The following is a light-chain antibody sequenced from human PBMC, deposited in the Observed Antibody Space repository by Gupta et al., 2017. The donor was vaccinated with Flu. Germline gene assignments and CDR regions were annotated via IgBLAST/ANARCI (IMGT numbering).Light chain of an antibody. V-gene: IGKV3-20*01. CDR1: QSVSNNY. J-gene: IGKJ2*01. CDR3: QQYDNSPRYT. CDR2: GAS. Sequence: EVVLTQSPGTLPLSPGERATLSCRASQSVSNNYLAWYQHKPGQAPRLLIYGASSRATGIPDRFSGSGSGTDFTLTISRLEPEDFAVYYCQQYDNSPRYTFGQGTKLEIK.